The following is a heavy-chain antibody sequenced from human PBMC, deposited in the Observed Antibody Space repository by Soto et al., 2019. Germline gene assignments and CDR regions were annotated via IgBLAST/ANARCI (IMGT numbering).Heavy chain of an antibody. CDR1: GYTFNLYA. Sequence: EVQLLESGGDLIQPGGSLRLSCAASGYTFNLYARTRLRQPQGKGLAWVSAISRYGDFTYYADSVEGRFTISRDNSKNTLYLQMNSLRAEDTAVYYCAKDRYLDHDSRGYLFDNWGQGTLVTVSS. D-gene: IGHD3-22*01. V-gene: IGHV3-23*01. J-gene: IGHJ4*02. CDR2: ISRYGDFT. CDR3: AKDRYLDHDSRGYLFDN.